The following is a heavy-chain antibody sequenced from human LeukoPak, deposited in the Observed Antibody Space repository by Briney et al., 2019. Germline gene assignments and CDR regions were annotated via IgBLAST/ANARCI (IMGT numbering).Heavy chain of an antibody. V-gene: IGHV3-48*01. Sequence: PGGSLRLFCAASGFTFSSYSMNWVRQAPGKGLEGVSYISSSSSTIYYADSVKGRFTISRDNAKNSLYLQMNSLRAEDTPVYYSARALMVRGVVDYSGQGTLVTVSS. J-gene: IGHJ4*02. CDR1: GFTFSSYS. D-gene: IGHD3-10*01. CDR3: ARALMVRGVVDY. CDR2: ISSSSSTI.